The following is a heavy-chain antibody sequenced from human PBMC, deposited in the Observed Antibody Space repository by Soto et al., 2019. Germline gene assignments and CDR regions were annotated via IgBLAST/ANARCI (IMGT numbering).Heavy chain of an antibody. Sequence: GGSLRLSCEASGFTLNTYWMHWVRQAPGKGLVWVSRINSAGSEKSYVDSVKGRFTISRDNARNSLYLQMNSLRAEDTAVYYCARDRYSYYDFWSGSLPYYYFGMDVWGQGTTVTVSS. CDR1: GFTLNTYW. V-gene: IGHV3-74*01. J-gene: IGHJ6*02. CDR3: ARDRYSYYDFWSGSLPYYYFGMDV. D-gene: IGHD3-3*01. CDR2: INSAGSEK.